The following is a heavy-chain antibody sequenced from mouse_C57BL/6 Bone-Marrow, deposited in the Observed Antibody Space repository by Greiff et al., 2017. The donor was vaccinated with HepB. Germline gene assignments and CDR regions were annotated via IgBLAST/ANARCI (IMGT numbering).Heavy chain of an antibody. Sequence: EVQRVESGGGLVQPGGSLKLSCAASGFTFSDYYMYWVRQTPEKRLEWVAYISNGGGSTYYPDTVKGRFTISRDNAKNTLYLQMSRLKSEDKAMYYCARHDDGYYPAWFAYWGQGTLVTVSA. V-gene: IGHV5-12*01. J-gene: IGHJ3*01. CDR3: ARHDDGYYPAWFAY. D-gene: IGHD2-3*01. CDR2: ISNGGGST. CDR1: GFTFSDYY.